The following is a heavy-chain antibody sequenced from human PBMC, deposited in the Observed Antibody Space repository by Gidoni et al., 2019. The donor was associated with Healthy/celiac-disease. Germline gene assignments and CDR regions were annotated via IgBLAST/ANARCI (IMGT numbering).Heavy chain of an antibody. CDR3: ARVSVGSSSENYYYYYMDV. D-gene: IGHD6-6*01. CDR2: IYTRGST. Sequence: QVQLQESGPGLVKPSQPLSLTCTVPGGSITSGGSYWSWIRQPAGKGLEWIGRIYTRGSTNYNPSLKSRVTMSVDTSKNQFSLKLSSVTAADTAVYYCARVSVGSSSENYYYYYMDVWGKGTTVTVSS. V-gene: IGHV4-61*02. J-gene: IGHJ6*03. CDR1: GGSITSGGSY.